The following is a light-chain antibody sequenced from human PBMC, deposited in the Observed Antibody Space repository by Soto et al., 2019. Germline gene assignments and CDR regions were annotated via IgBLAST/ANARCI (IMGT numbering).Light chain of an antibody. V-gene: IGKV3-20*01. CDR2: GAS. Sequence: EIVLTQSPGTLSLSPGERATLSCRASQSVSSNYLAWYQQKPGQAPRLLIYGASSRATGIPDRFSGSGSGTDVTLTISRLEPEDFAVYYCQQYDSSPWTFGQGTKVEIK. CDR3: QQYDSSPWT. CDR1: QSVSSNY. J-gene: IGKJ1*01.